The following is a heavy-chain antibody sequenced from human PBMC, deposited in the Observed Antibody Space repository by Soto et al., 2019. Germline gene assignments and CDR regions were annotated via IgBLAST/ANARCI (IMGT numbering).Heavy chain of an antibody. V-gene: IGHV1-46*03. J-gene: IGHJ4*02. Sequence: ASVKVSCKASGYTFTSYYMHWVRQAPGQGLEWMGIINPSGGSTSYAQKFQGRVTMTRDTSTSTVYMELSSLRSEDTAVYYCARDGRITIFGVDANLSGYVDYWGQGTLVTVSS. CDR1: GYTFTSYY. CDR2: INPSGGST. CDR3: ARDGRITIFGVDANLSGYVDY. D-gene: IGHD3-3*01.